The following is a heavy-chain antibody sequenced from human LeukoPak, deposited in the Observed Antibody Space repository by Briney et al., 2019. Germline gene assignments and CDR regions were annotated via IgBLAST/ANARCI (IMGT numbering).Heavy chain of an antibody. CDR2: IGDGGGNT. CDR3: AKGPELATLFYFDY. J-gene: IGHJ4*02. Sequence: GGSLRLSCAASGFTFSSYALSWVRQAPWKGLEWVSTIGDGGGNTYYADSVKGRFTVSRDNSKNTLYLQINSLRGEGTAVYYCAKGPELATLFYFDYWGQGTLVTVSS. V-gene: IGHV3-23*01. D-gene: IGHD1-14*01. CDR1: GFTFSSYA.